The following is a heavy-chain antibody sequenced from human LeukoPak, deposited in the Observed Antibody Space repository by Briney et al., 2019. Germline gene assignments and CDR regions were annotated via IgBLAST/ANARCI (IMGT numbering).Heavy chain of an antibody. D-gene: IGHD1-14*01. CDR1: GFTFSSYA. Sequence: GGSLRLSCAASGFTFSSYAMHWVRQAPGKGLEWVSVISASGGSTYYADSVKGRFTISRDNSKNTLYLQMNSLLAEDTAVYYCANPVISYRNRFDYWGQGTLVTVSS. CDR2: ISASGGST. J-gene: IGHJ4*02. V-gene: IGHV3-23*01. CDR3: ANPVISYRNRFDY.